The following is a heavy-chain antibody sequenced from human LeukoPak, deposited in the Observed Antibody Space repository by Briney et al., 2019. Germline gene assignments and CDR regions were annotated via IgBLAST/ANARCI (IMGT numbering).Heavy chain of an antibody. Sequence: GGSLRLSCAASGFTFSSYSTNWVRQAPGKGLEWVSSISSSSSYIYYADSVKGRFTISRDNSKNTLYLQMNSLRAEDTAVYYCARGPRHYYGSRGGFDYWGQGTLVTVSS. CDR2: ISSSSSYI. J-gene: IGHJ4*02. CDR3: ARGPRHYYGSRGGFDY. CDR1: GFTFSSYS. D-gene: IGHD3-10*01. V-gene: IGHV3-21*04.